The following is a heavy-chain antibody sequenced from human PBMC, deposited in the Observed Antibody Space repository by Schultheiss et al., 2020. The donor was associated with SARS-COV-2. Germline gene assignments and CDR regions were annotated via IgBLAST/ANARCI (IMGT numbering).Heavy chain of an antibody. Sequence: GESLKISCTASGFTFGDYAMSWFRQAPGKGLKWVSFISDSWTYMYHADPLKGRFTFSRDSARKSLYLQMNSLRAEDTAVYYCAKGANHAFDIWGQGTMVTVSS. CDR1: GFTFGDYA. CDR3: AKGANHAFDI. CDR2: ISDSWTYM. J-gene: IGHJ3*02. V-gene: IGHV3-21*04.